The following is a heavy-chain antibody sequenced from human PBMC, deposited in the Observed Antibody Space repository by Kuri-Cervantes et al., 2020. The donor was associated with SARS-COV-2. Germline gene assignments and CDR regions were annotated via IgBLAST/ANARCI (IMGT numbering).Heavy chain of an antibody. J-gene: IGHJ4*02. CDR2: ISNSGSYI. CDR1: GFTFSSYS. V-gene: IGHV3-21*01. D-gene: IGHD3-10*01. Sequence: GGSLRLSCAVTGFTFSSYSMSWVRQAPGKGLEWVSSISNSGSYIYYADSVRGRFTISRDNAKNSLYLQMNSLRAEDTAVYYCAIGRGVRGVPLGQFDYWGQGTLVTVSS. CDR3: AIGRGVRGVPLGQFDY.